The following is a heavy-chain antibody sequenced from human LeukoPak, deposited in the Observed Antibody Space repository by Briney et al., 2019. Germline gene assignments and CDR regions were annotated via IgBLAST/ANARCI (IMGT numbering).Heavy chain of an antibody. CDR2: ISGSGGST. D-gene: IGHD6-19*01. CDR3: AKAGSSGWSSSGGDY. V-gene: IGHV3-23*01. J-gene: IGHJ4*02. Sequence: GGSLRLSCAAAGFTFNNFAMSWVRQAPGKGLEWVSTISGSGGSTFYADSVKGRFPISRDNSKNTLFLKMNSLRVEDTAIYYCAKAGSSGWSSSGGDYWGQGSLVTVSS. CDR1: GFTFNNFA.